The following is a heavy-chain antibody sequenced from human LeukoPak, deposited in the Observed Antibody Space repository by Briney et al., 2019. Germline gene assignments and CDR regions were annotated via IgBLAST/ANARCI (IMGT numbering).Heavy chain of an antibody. J-gene: IGHJ6*03. CDR1: GFFFTESW. CDR2: INLESGGT. CDR3: ARRRSSGYVKYYYMDV. V-gene: IGHV1-2*06. Sequence: GASVKVSCKASGFFFTESWMHWVRQAPGQGLEYMGRINLESGGTNYAQKFQGRVTMTRDTSISTAYMELSRLRSDDTAVYYCARRRSSGYVKYYYMDVWGKGTTVTISS. D-gene: IGHD5-12*01.